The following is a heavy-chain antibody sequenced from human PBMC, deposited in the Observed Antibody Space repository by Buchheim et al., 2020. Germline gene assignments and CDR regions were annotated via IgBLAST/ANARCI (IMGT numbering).Heavy chain of an antibody. V-gene: IGHV3-30*18. D-gene: IGHD6-19*01. CDR2: ISYDGSNK. J-gene: IGHJ4*02. CDR3: AKDQPIAVAGHVVCEY. CDR1: GFTFSSYG. Sequence: QVQLVESGGGVVQPGRSLRLSCAASGFTFSSYGMHWVRQAPGKGLEWVAVISYDGSNKYYADSVKGRFTISRDNSKNTLYLQMNGLRAEDTAVYYCAKDQPIAVAGHVVCEYWGQGTL.